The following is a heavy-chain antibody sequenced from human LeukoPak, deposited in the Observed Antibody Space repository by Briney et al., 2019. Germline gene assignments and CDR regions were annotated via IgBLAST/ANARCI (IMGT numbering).Heavy chain of an antibody. CDR3: AKDRGAASLRGYYMDV. CDR2: VWYDGSNK. D-gene: IGHD3-10*01. J-gene: IGHJ6*03. CDR1: GFTFSSYG. Sequence: GGSLRLSCAASGFTFSSYGMHWVGQAPGKGLEWVAVVWYDGSNKYSADSVEGRFTISRDNSKNTLDLQMNSLRAEDTAVYYCAKDRGAASLRGYYMDVWGKGTTVTVSS. V-gene: IGHV3-33*06.